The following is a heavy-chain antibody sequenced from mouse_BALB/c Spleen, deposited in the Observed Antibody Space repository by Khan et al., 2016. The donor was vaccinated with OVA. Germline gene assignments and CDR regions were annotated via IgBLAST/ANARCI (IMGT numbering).Heavy chain of an antibody. Sequence: VQLQESGPGLVAPSQSLSITCTISGFSLTNYSVHWVRQPPGKGLEWLVVIWSDGSATFNSALKSRLSISKDNSKNQVFLKMNSLQTDDTAMYYCARQPYYHYYIMDYWGQGTSVTVSS. CDR2: IWSDGSA. CDR3: ARQPYYHYYIMDY. J-gene: IGHJ4*01. CDR1: GFSLTNYS. V-gene: IGHV2-6-1*01. D-gene: IGHD2-10*01.